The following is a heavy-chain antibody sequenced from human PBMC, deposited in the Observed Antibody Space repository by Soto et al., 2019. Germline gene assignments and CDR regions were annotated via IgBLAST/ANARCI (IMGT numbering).Heavy chain of an antibody. D-gene: IGHD3-10*01. Sequence: QVQLMQSGAEVKRPGSSVKVSCRASGGTFSTHDISWVRQAPGQGLEWIGGITPIFGTPNFPQRFQARVTISADGSTSTSYMEVSSLRSEDTAVYYCVMEVRVRGVAVDYWGQGTLVTVSS. CDR1: GGTFSTHD. CDR3: VMEVRVRGVAVDY. J-gene: IGHJ4*02. CDR2: ITPIFGTP. V-gene: IGHV1-69*01.